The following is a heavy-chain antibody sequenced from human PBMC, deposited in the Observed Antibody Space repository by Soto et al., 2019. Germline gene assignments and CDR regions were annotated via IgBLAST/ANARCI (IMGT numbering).Heavy chain of an antibody. Sequence: SETLSLTCAVYGGSFSGYYWSWIRQPPGKGLEWIGEINHSGSTNYNPSLKSRVTISVDTSKNQFSLKLSSVTAADTAVYYCARGSSSWYGRYYYYYGMDFWGQGTTVTVSS. V-gene: IGHV4-34*01. CDR2: INHSGST. D-gene: IGHD6-13*01. J-gene: IGHJ6*02. CDR3: ARGSSSWYGRYYYYYGMDF. CDR1: GGSFSGYY.